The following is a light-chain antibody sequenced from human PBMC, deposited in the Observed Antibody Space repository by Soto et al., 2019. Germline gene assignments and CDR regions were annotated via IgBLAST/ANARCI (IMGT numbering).Light chain of an antibody. CDR2: DVT. J-gene: IGLJ1*01. Sequence: QSALGQPASASGSPRQSITIACTGTSSDVGGCQYVSWYQHHPGKARKLIIDDVTKRPSGVSNRFSGSKSGNTASLNISGVQAEDEGDYYCGSITRSSTSVFGTGSKVTAL. CDR3: GSITRSSTSV. CDR1: SSDVGGCQY. V-gene: IGLV2-14*01.